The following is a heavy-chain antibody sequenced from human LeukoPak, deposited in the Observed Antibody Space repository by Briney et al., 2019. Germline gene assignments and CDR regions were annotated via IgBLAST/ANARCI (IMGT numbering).Heavy chain of an antibody. CDR2: INPNSGGT. Sequence: GASVKVSCKASGYTFTVYYMHWVRQAPGQGLEWMGWINPNSGGTNYAQSFQGRVTMTRDTSISTAYMELSRLRSDDTAVYYCARDGNWGSLRGAFDIWGQGTMVTVSS. CDR1: GYTFTVYY. D-gene: IGHD7-27*01. J-gene: IGHJ3*02. V-gene: IGHV1-2*02. CDR3: ARDGNWGSLRGAFDI.